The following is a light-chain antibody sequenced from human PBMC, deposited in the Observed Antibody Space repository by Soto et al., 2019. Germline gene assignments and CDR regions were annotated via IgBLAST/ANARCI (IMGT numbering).Light chain of an antibody. V-gene: IGKV3-11*01. CDR3: QQRANWLMT. CDR1: QTFSSY. CDR2: DAS. Sequence: EIVLTQSPATLSLSPGERATLSCRASQTFSSYLAWYQQKPGQAPRLLIYDASNRATGVPARFSGSGSGTDFTLTISSLEPEDFGVYYCQQRANWLMTFGQGTRLEIK. J-gene: IGKJ5*01.